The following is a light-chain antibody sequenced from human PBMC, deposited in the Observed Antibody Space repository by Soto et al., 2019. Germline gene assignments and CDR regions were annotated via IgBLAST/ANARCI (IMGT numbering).Light chain of an antibody. V-gene: IGLV1-51*02. CDR3: ASWDTLLSGWV. CDR1: SSNIGSDF. CDR2: ENN. Sequence: QSVLTQPPSVSAAPGQKVTISCSGSSSNIGSDFVSWYQQLPGTAPQLLIYENNKRPSGIPDRFSGSKSATSATLGITGLQTGDEADYYCASWDTLLSGWVLGGGTKLTVL. J-gene: IGLJ3*02.